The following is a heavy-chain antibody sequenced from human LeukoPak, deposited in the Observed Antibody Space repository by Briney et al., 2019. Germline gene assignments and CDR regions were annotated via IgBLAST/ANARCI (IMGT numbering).Heavy chain of an antibody. J-gene: IGHJ4*02. Sequence: GGFLRLSCAASGFTFSSYAMHWVRQAPGKGLEWVAVISYDGSNKYYADSVKGRFTISRDNSKNTLYLQMNSLRAEDTAVYYCARVHLSYSSSPYFDYWGQGTLVTVSS. CDR1: GFTFSSYA. CDR3: ARVHLSYSSSPYFDY. D-gene: IGHD6-6*01. V-gene: IGHV3-30-3*01. CDR2: ISYDGSNK.